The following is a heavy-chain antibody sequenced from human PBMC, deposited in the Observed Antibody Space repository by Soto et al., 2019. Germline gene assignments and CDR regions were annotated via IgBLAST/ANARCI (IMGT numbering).Heavy chain of an antibody. V-gene: IGHV3-9*01. CDR3: ARSWSGSTSGRVDV. CDR1: GFKFDDHV. Sequence: EVQLVESGGGLARPGRSLRLSCVASGFKFDDHVMHWVRQVPGKGLEWVGHITWDGYSIGYGGSVRGRFTISRDNAKSTLYLQMTSLRPEDTALYYCARSWSGSTSGRVDVWGQGTTVTVSS. D-gene: IGHD3-3*01. CDR2: ITWDGYSI. J-gene: IGHJ6*02.